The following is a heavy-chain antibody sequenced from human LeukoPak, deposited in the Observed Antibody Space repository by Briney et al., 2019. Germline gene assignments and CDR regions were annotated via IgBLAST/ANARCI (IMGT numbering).Heavy chain of an antibody. CDR1: GYSFTNYW. V-gene: IGHV5-51*01. J-gene: IGHJ4*02. Sequence: GESLKISCKCSGYSFTNYWIGWVRQMPGKGLEWMGIIYPGDSDTRYSPSFRGQVTISADKSISTAYLQWSSLKASDTAMYYCAREGNYNVLTGYYHYFDCWGQGTLVTVSS. CDR2: IYPGDSDT. D-gene: IGHD3-9*01. CDR3: AREGNYNVLTGYYHYFDC.